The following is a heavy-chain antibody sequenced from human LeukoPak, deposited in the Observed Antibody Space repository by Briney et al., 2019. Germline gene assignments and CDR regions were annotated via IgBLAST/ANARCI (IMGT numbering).Heavy chain of an antibody. V-gene: IGHV1-18*01. J-gene: IGHJ6*02. Sequence: ASVKVSCKASGYTFTSYGISWVRQAPGQGLEWMGWISAYNGNPNYAQKLQGRVTMTTDTSTSTAYMELRSLRSDDTAVYYCASDEAVRVRDYYYYGMDVWGQGTTVTVSS. CDR2: ISAYNGNP. CDR3: ASDEAVRVRDYYYYGMDV. D-gene: IGHD3-10*01. CDR1: GYTFTSYG.